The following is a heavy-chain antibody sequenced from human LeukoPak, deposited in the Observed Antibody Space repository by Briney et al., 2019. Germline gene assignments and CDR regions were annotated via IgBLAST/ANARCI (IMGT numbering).Heavy chain of an antibody. V-gene: IGHV1-69*04. Sequence: SVKVSCKDSGGTFTSYAISWVRQAPGQGLEWMGRIIPIPEIANYAQKFQGRVAITADRPTHTVFLELTNLTSDDTAVYFCGRGPGYSGVWGQGTLVTVSS. CDR3: GRGPGYSGV. CDR1: GGTFTSYA. CDR2: IIPIPEIA. J-gene: IGHJ4*02. D-gene: IGHD5-12*01.